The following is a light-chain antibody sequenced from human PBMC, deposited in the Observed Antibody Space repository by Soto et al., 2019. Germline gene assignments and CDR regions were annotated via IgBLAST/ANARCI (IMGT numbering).Light chain of an antibody. CDR1: SSDVGSYNL. CDR3: CSYAGSSTWV. CDR2: EGS. J-gene: IGLJ3*02. Sequence: QSVLTQPASVSGSPGQSFTISCTGTSSDVGSYNLVSWYQQHPGKAPKLMIYEGSKRPSGVSNRFAGSKFGNTAPLTLSGLQAEDEADYYCCSYAGSSTWVFGGGTQLTVL. V-gene: IGLV2-23*01.